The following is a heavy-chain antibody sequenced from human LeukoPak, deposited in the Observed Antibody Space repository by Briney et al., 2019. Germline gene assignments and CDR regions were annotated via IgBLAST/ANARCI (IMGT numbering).Heavy chain of an antibody. CDR2: ISGSGGST. V-gene: IGHV3-23*01. D-gene: IGHD2-15*01. CDR3: AKELSCSGGSCYSDWFDP. CDR1: GFTFSSYA. J-gene: IGHJ5*02. Sequence: PGGSLRLSYAASGFTFSSYAMSWVRQAPGKGLEWVSAISGSGGSTYYADSVKGRFTISRDNSKNTLYLQMNSLRAEDTAVYYCAKELSCSGGSCYSDWFDPWGQGTLVTVSS.